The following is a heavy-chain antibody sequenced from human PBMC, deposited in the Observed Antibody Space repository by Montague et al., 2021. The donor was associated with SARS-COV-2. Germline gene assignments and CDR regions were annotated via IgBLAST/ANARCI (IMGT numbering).Heavy chain of an antibody. D-gene: IGHD6-13*01. V-gene: IGHV3-33*01. Sequence: SLRLSCPASGFTFSSYAMHWVRQAPGKGLEWVALIWYDGSNKYYADSVKGRFTISRDNSKNTLFLQMNSLRVEDTAVYYCARDHIAAAGRAFDYWGQGTLVTVSS. J-gene: IGHJ4*02. CDR1: GFTFSSYA. CDR2: IWYDGSNK. CDR3: ARDHIAAAGRAFDY.